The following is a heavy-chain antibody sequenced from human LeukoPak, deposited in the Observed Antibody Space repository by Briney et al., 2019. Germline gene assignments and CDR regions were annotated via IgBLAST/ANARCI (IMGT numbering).Heavy chain of an antibody. J-gene: IGHJ4*02. CDR2: ISAYNGNT. CDR3: ARAVGPKQWLVSGSDY. D-gene: IGHD6-19*01. Sequence: ASVKVSCKASGYTFTSYGISWVRQAPGQGLEWMGWISAYNGNTNYAQKLQGRVTMTTDTSTSTAYMELRSLRSDDTAVYYCARAVGPKQWLVSGSDYWGQGTLVTVSS. V-gene: IGHV1-18*01. CDR1: GYTFTSYG.